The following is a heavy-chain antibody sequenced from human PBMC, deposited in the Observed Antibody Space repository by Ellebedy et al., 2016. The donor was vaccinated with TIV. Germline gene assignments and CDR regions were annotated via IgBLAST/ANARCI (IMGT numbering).Heavy chain of an antibody. D-gene: IGHD3-10*01. CDR1: GYTFTTYA. Sequence: ASVKVSXXASGYTFTTYAMNWVRQPPGQRLEWMGWINGGNGNTKYSQKFQGRVTITRDTSASTAYMELSSLRSEDTAVYYCARVSPVSPITSDYYYYGMDVWGQGTTVTVSS. CDR3: ARVSPVSPITSDYYYYGMDV. V-gene: IGHV1-3*01. J-gene: IGHJ6*02. CDR2: INGGNGNT.